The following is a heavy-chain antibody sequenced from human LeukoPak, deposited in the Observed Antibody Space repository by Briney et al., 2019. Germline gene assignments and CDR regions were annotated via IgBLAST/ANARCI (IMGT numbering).Heavy chain of an antibody. CDR2: IKQDGSEK. Sequence: GGSLRLSCAASGFTFSSYWMSWVRQAPGKGLEWVANIKQDGSEKYYVDSVKGRFTISRDNAKNSLYLQMNSLRAEDTAGYYCARDSDVWGSYRYLFDYWGQGTLVTVSS. CDR3: ARDSDVWGSYRYLFDY. J-gene: IGHJ4*02. V-gene: IGHV3-7*03. D-gene: IGHD3-16*02. CDR1: GFTFSSYW.